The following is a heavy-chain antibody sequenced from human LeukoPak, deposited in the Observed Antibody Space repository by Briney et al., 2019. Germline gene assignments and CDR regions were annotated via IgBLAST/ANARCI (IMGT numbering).Heavy chain of an antibody. Sequence: GGSLRLSCAASGFTFSSYAMSWVRQAPGKGLEWVSAISGSGGSTYYADSVKGRFTISRDNSKNTLYLQMNSLRAEDTAVCYCAKGPFLWVGENWGQGTLVTVSS. CDR2: ISGSGGST. CDR1: GFTFSSYA. V-gene: IGHV3-23*01. CDR3: AKGPFLWVGEN. D-gene: IGHD3-10*01. J-gene: IGHJ4*02.